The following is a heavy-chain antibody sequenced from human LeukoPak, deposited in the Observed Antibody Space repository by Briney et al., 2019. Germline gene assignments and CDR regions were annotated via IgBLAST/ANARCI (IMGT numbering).Heavy chain of an antibody. Sequence: GASLRLSCAASGFTFSSYAMSWVRQAPGKGLEWVSAISGSGGSTYYADSVKGRFTISRDNSKNTLYLQMNSLRAEDTAVYYCAKGDEWFGVYYFDYWGQGTLVIVSS. V-gene: IGHV3-23*01. D-gene: IGHD3-10*01. CDR3: AKGDEWFGVYYFDY. CDR1: GFTFSSYA. CDR2: ISGSGGST. J-gene: IGHJ4*02.